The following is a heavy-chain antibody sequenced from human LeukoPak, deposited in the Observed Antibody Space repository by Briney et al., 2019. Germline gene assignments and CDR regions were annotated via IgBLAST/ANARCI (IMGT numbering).Heavy chain of an antibody. CDR3: ARDWNDFWSGYSLGPFDY. Sequence: GGSLRLSCAASGFTFSSYWMNWVRQAPGKGLEWVSYISSSSSTIYYADSVKGRFTISRDNAKNSLYLQMNSLRAEDTAVYYCARDWNDFWSGYSLGPFDYWGQGTLVTVSS. D-gene: IGHD3-3*01. J-gene: IGHJ4*02. CDR1: GFTFSSYW. V-gene: IGHV3-48*01. CDR2: ISSSSSTI.